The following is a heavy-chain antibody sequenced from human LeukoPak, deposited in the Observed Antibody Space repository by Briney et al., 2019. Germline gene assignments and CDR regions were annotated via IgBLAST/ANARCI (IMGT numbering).Heavy chain of an antibody. CDR3: ARDRPTGSYYSIDY. D-gene: IGHD1-26*01. J-gene: IGHJ4*02. V-gene: IGHV3-33*01. Sequence: GGSLRLSCAASGFTFNEFGVHWVRQAPGQGLEWVALIWYDGSNKYYADSVKGRFTISRDNSKNTVYLQMNSLRVEDTALYYCARDRPTGSYYSIDYWSQGTLATVSS. CDR1: GFTFNEFG. CDR2: IWYDGSNK.